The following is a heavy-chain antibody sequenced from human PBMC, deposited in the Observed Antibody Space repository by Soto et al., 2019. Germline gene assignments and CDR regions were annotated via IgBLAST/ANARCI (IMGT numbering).Heavy chain of an antibody. D-gene: IGHD1-26*01. CDR1: GGSISSYY. V-gene: IGHV4-59*01. CDR3: ARDGREASGIDV. J-gene: IGHJ6*02. CDR2: IYYRGNT. Sequence: SETLSLTCTVSGGSISSYYWSWIRQPPGKGLEWIGCIYYRGNTFYNPSIKSRGTISVDTSNNQFSLKLDSVTPADTAVYYCARDGREASGIDVWGQGTAVTVSS.